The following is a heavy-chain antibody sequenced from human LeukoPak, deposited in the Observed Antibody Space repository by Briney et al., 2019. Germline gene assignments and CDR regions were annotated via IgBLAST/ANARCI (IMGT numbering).Heavy chain of an antibody. CDR2: INPNSGST. CDR3: ARIGKQLNWFDP. CDR1: GYNFTGYY. V-gene: IGHV1-2*02. J-gene: IGHJ5*02. Sequence: GASVKVSCKASGYNFTGYYIHWVRQAPGQGLEWMGWINPNSGSTNYAQKFQGRVTMTRDTSFSTAYMELSRLSSDDTAVYYCARIGKQLNWFDPWGQGTLVTVSS. D-gene: IGHD6-13*01.